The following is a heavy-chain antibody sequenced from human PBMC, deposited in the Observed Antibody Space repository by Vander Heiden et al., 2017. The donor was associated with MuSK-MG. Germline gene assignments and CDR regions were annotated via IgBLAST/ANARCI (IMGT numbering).Heavy chain of an antibody. V-gene: IGHV3-74*01. CDR1: GFRLSSPW. Sequence: EVQLVGSGGGLVQPGGSLRLPGEASGFRLSSPWMHLVRQIPGTGQVWVAEISPDGGFTNYADSVKGRFSVSRDDAKNTLYLQMHSLRVDDTAVYYCARGTIDWKGVDYWDQGTLVTVSS. CDR3: ARGTIDWKGVDY. J-gene: IGHJ4*02. D-gene: IGHD3-9*01. CDR2: ISPDGGFT.